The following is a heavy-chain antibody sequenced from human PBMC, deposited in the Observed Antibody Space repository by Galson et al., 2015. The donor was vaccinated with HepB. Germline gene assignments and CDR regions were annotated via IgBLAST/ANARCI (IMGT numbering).Heavy chain of an antibody. D-gene: IGHD4-11*01. CDR2: IYHSGST. V-gene: IGHV4-38-2*02. J-gene: IGHJ5*02. CDR1: GYSISSGYY. CDR3: ARDPAAADYSWLHWFDP. Sequence: ETLSLTCTVSGYSISSGYYWGWIRQPPGKGLEWIGSIYHSGSTYYNPSLKSRVTISVDTSKNQFSLKLSSVTAADTAVYYCARDPAAADYSWLHWFDPWGQGTLVTVSS.